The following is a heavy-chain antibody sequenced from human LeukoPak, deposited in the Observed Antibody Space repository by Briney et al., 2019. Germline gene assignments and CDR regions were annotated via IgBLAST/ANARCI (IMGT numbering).Heavy chain of an antibody. Sequence: GGSLRLSCAASGFAFNRYIVQWVRQAPGKGLEWVAVISYDGSNKYYADSVKGRFTISRDNSKNTLYLQMNSLRAEDTAVYYCARDRVGATDYFDYWGQGTLVTVSS. J-gene: IGHJ4*02. CDR1: GFAFNRYI. CDR3: ARDRVGATDYFDY. CDR2: ISYDGSNK. V-gene: IGHV3-30-3*01. D-gene: IGHD1-26*01.